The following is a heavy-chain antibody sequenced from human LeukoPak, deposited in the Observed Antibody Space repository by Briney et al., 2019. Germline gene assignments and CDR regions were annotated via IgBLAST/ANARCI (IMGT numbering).Heavy chain of an antibody. J-gene: IGHJ6*04. V-gene: IGHV3-20*04. CDR2: INWNGGST. CDR1: GFTFDDYG. D-gene: IGHD3-16*01. CDR3: ARWASKGGMDV. Sequence: RGSLRLSCAASGFTFDDYGMSWVRQVSGKGLEWVSGINWNGGSTGYADSVKGRSTISRDNAKNSLYLQMNSLRAEDTALYYCARWASKGGMDVWGKGTTVTVSS.